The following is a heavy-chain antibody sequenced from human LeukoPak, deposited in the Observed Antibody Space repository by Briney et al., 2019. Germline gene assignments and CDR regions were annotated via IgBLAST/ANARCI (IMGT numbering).Heavy chain of an antibody. J-gene: IGHJ4*02. V-gene: IGHV1-18*01. CDR1: GGTFSSYA. CDR2: ISAYNGNT. Sequence: GASVKVSCKASGGTFSSYAISWVRQAPGQGLEWMGWISAYNGNTNYAQKLQGRVTMTTDTSTSTAYMELRSLRSDDTAVYYCARDHFFSRVPKCWGQGTLVTVSS. CDR3: ARDHFFSRVPKC. D-gene: IGHD3-3*01.